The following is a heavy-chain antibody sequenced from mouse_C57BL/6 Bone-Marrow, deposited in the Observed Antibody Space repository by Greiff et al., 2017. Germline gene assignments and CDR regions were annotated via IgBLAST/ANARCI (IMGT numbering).Heavy chain of an antibody. V-gene: IGHV2-9-1*01. Sequence: VQLQESGPGLVAPSQSLSITCTVPGFSLSSYALSWVRQLPGKGLEWLGVIWTGGGTNYNSAPKSTLSISQDNSKSQVFLKMNSLQTDDTARYDCARNYHYDGSSYGWYVDVWGKGTTVTVSS. CDR3: ARNYHYDGSSYGWYVDV. J-gene: IGHJ1*03. CDR1: GFSLSSYA. CDR2: IWTGGGT. D-gene: IGHD1-1*01.